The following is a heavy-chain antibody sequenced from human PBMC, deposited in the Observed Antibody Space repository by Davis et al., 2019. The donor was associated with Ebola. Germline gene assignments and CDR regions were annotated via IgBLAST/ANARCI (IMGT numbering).Heavy chain of an antibody. CDR3: ARKNWGHGMDV. D-gene: IGHD7-27*01. V-gene: IGHV4-30-2*01. Sequence: SWIRQPPGKGLEWIGYIYHSGSTYYNPSLKSRVTISVDRSKNQFSLKLSSVTAADTAVYYCARKNWGHGMDVWGQGTTVTVSS. J-gene: IGHJ6*02. CDR2: IYHSGST.